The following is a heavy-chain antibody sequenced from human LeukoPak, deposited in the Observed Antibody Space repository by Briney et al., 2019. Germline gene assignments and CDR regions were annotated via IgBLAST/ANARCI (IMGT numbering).Heavy chain of an antibody. J-gene: IGHJ4*02. V-gene: IGHV4-59*01. CDR1: GGSISSYY. D-gene: IGHD3-16*02. Sequence: SETLSLTCTVSGGSISSYYWSWIRQPPGKGLEWIGYIYYSGSTNYNPSLKSRVTISVDTSKNQFFLKLSSVTAADTAVYYCARGIMITFGGVIDTPYYFDYWGQGTLVTVSS. CDR2: IYYSGST. CDR3: ARGIMITFGGVIDTPYYFDY.